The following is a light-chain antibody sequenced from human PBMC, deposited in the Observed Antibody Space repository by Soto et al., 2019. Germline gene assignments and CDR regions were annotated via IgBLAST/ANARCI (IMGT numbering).Light chain of an antibody. J-gene: IGKJ1*01. CDR3: QQYGSSQS. CDR1: QTVSSNY. V-gene: IGKV3-20*01. Sequence: EIVLTQSPGTLSLSPGERVTLSCRASQTVSSNYLAWYQQKPGQAPRLLIYGASSRATGIPDRFSGSGSGTDFTLTISRLEPEDFAVYYCQQYGSSQSFGQGTKVEIK. CDR2: GAS.